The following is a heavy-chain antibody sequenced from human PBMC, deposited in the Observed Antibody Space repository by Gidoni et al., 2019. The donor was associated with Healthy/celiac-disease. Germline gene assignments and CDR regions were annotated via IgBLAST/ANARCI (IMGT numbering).Heavy chain of an antibody. J-gene: IGHJ6*02. V-gene: IGHV4-34*01. D-gene: IGHD5-18*01. Sequence: QVQLQQWGAGLLKPSETLSLTCAVYGGSFSGYYWSWIRQPPGKGLEWIGEINHSGSTNYNPSLKSRVTISVETSKNQFSLKLSSVTAADTAVYYCARGEVDTAMIYYYYGMDVWGQGTTVTVSS. CDR1: GGSFSGYY. CDR2: INHSGST. CDR3: ARGEVDTAMIYYYYGMDV.